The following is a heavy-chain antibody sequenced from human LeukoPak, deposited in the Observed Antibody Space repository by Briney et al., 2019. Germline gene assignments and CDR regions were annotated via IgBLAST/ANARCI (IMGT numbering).Heavy chain of an antibody. Sequence: PSQTLSLTCAVSGGSISRGDYSWSWIRQPPGKGLEWIGNTQHSGSAYYNPSLKSRVTMSVDRSKNQFSLKLSSVTAADTAVYYCARALSGTDLDYWGQGTLVTVSS. D-gene: IGHD1-26*01. CDR1: GGSISRGDYS. J-gene: IGHJ4*02. CDR3: ARALSGTDLDY. V-gene: IGHV4-30-2*01. CDR2: TQHSGSA.